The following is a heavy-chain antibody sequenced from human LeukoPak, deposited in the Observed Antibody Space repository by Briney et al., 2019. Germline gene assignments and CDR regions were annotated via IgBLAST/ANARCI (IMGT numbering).Heavy chain of an antibody. Sequence: TGGSLRLSCAASEFTFSSYGMHWVRQAPGKGLEWVAFIRYDGSDKYYADSVKGRFTISRDNSKNTLYLQMNSLRAEDAAVYYCAKAGQNSGWVFDPCGQGTLVTVSS. V-gene: IGHV3-30*02. J-gene: IGHJ5*02. CDR1: EFTFSSYG. CDR3: AKAGQNSGWVFDP. CDR2: IRYDGSDK. D-gene: IGHD5-12*01.